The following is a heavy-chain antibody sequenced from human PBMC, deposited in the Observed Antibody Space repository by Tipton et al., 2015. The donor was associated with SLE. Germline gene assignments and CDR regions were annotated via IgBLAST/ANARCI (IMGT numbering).Heavy chain of an antibody. J-gene: IGHJ4*02. CDR1: GYSISSGFY. Sequence: TLSLTCTVPGYSISSGFYWGWIRQPPGKGLEWTGNIYHSGSTFYNPSLKSRVTISVDTSKNQFSLKLSSVTAVDTAVYYCARGDGYNFDYWGQGTLVTVSS. CDR3: ARGDGYNFDY. V-gene: IGHV4-38-2*02. D-gene: IGHD5-24*01. CDR2: IYHSGST.